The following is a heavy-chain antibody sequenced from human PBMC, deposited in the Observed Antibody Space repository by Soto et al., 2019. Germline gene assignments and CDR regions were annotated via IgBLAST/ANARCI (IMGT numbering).Heavy chain of an antibody. CDR3: AAAPGHLYYYYYMDV. CDR2: IIPILGIA. D-gene: IGHD6-25*01. CDR1: GGTFSSYT. V-gene: IGHV1-69*02. J-gene: IGHJ6*03. Sequence: GASVKVSCKASGGTFSSYTISWVRQAPGQGLEWMGRIIPILGIANYAQKFQGRVTITADKSTSTAYMELSSLRSEDTAVYYCAAAPGHLYYYYYMDVWGKGTTVTVSS.